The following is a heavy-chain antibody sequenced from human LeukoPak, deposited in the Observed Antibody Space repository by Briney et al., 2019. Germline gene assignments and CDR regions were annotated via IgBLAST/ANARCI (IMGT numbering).Heavy chain of an antibody. J-gene: IGHJ3*02. CDR1: GGSISSYY. CDR2: IYYSGST. Sequence: PPETLSLTCTVSGGSISSYYWSWIRQPPGKGLEWIGYIYYSGSTNYNPSLKSRVTISVDTPKNQFSLKLSSVTAADTAVYYCARGASGYDFWSGYWGAFDIWGQGTMVTVSS. V-gene: IGHV4-59*01. CDR3: ARGASGYDFWSGYWGAFDI. D-gene: IGHD3-3*01.